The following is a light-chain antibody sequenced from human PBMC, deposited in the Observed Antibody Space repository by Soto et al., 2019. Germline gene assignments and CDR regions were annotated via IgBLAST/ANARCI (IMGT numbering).Light chain of an antibody. Sequence: EIVLKQSPGTLSLSQGERATLFCRASQTVRNNYLAWYQQRPGQAPTRLIYGASSRATGIPDRFSGSGFGTDFTLTISRLEPDDFATYYCQKYNNWPPWTVGQGTKVDIK. CDR3: QKYNNWPPWT. V-gene: IGKV3-20*01. CDR2: GAS. CDR1: QTVRNNY. J-gene: IGKJ1*01.